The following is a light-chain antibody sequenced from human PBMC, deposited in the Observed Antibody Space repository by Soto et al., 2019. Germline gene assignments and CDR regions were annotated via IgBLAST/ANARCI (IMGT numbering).Light chain of an antibody. CDR2: GIS. V-gene: IGKV3-15*01. CDR3: QQYNNWPLT. J-gene: IGKJ4*01. CDR1: QSVSSS. Sequence: EIVMTQSPATPSVSPGERATLSCRASQSVSSSLAWYQQKPGQAPRLLIYGISTRATGLPGRFSGSGSGTEFTLTISSLQSEDLAVYYCQQYNNWPLTFGGGTKVEIK.